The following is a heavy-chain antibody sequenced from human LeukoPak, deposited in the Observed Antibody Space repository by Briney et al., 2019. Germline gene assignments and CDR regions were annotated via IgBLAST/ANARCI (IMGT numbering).Heavy chain of an antibody. Sequence: SQTLSLTCAVYGGSFSGYYWSWIRQPPGKGLEWIGEINHSGSTNYNPSLKSRVTISVDTSKNQFSLKLSSVTAADTAVCYCARVSGISWFDPWGQGTLVTVSS. CDR1: GGSFSGYY. D-gene: IGHD1-14*01. V-gene: IGHV4-34*01. CDR2: INHSGST. J-gene: IGHJ5*02. CDR3: ARVSGISWFDP.